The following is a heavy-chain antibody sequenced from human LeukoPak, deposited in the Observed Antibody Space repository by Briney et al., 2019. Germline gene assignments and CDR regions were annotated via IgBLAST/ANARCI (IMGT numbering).Heavy chain of an antibody. J-gene: IGHJ4*02. V-gene: IGHV3-66*01. Sequence: SGGSLRLSCSASGFTFSRYAMHWVRQAPGKGLEWVSVIYSGGSTYYADSVKGRFTISRDNSKNTLYLQMNSLRAEDTAVYYCARVGIWFGELLSGDYWGQGTLVTVSS. D-gene: IGHD3-10*01. CDR1: GFTFSRYA. CDR3: ARVGIWFGELLSGDY. CDR2: IYSGGST.